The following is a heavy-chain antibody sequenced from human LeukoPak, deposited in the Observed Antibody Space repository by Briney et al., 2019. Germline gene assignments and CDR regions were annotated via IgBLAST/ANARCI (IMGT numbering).Heavy chain of an antibody. CDR2: VSASGGST. Sequence: GGSLRLSCAASAFTFSSYAMSWVRQAPRKGLEWVSVVSASGGSTYYADSVKGRFTISRDNSKNTLYLQMNSLRAEDTAVYYCAVRSSAYYFFDYWGQGTLVTVSS. D-gene: IGHD3-22*01. J-gene: IGHJ4*02. CDR3: AVRSSAYYFFDY. CDR1: AFTFSSYA. V-gene: IGHV3-23*01.